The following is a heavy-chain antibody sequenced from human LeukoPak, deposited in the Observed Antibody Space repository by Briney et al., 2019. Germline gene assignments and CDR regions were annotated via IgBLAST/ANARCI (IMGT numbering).Heavy chain of an antibody. J-gene: IGHJ6*03. CDR3: ARPDCYYYHMDV. CDR1: GGSISSSSYY. V-gene: IGHV4-39*01. Sequence: PSETLSLTCSVSGGSISSSSYYWGWIRQPPGKGLEWIGNIYYSGSTYYNPSLKSRVTISVDTSKNQFSLKLSSVTAADTAVYYCARPDCYYYHMDVWGKGTTVTVSS. CDR2: IYYSGST.